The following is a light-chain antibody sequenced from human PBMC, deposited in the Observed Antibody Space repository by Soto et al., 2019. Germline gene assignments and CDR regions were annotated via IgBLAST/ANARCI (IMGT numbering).Light chain of an antibody. CDR1: QDISSF. CDR2: AAT. Sequence: IQLTQSPSSLSASVGDRVTITCRASQDISSFLAWYQQKPGKAPKLLIYAATSLQSGVPSRFSGSGPGTEFTLTISSLQPEDFATYYCQQLALYPSTFGGGTKVDIK. J-gene: IGKJ4*01. V-gene: IGKV1-9*01. CDR3: QQLALYPST.